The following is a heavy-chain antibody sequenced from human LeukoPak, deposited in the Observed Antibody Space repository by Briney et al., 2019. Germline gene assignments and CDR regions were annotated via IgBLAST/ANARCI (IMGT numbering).Heavy chain of an antibody. J-gene: IGHJ4*02. CDR3: ARVGGGHCYDSSGYVY. V-gene: IGHV3-30*01. D-gene: IGHD3-22*01. Sequence: GGSLRLSCAASGFIFSSYAMHWVRQAPGKGLEWVAVISYDGSNKYYADSVKGRFTISRDNSKNTLYLQMNSLRAEDTAVYYCARVGGGHCYDSSGYVYWGQGTLVTVSS. CDR2: ISYDGSNK. CDR1: GFIFSSYA.